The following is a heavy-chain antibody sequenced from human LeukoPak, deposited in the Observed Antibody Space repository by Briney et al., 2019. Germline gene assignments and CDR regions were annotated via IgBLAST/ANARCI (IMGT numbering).Heavy chain of an antibody. V-gene: IGHV4-39*06. Sequence: PSETLSLTCTVSGGSISSSSYYWGRIRQPPGKGLEWIGSIYYSGSTYYNPSLKSRVTIIEDTSKNRFPLKLSSVTAADTAVYYCARGRGGGYSYGSFDYGGQGTLVTVSS. CDR1: GGSISSSSYY. D-gene: IGHD5-18*01. CDR3: ARGRGGGYSYGSFDY. CDR2: IYYSGST. J-gene: IGHJ4*02.